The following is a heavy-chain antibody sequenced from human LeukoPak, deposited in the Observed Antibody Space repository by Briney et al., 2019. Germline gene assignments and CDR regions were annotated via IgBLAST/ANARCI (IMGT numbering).Heavy chain of an antibody. Sequence: GGPLRLSCAASGFTFGSYNMNWVRQAPGKGLEWPSYIGSSLITIYYADSVKGRFTISGDNAKNSLYLQMNSLRAEDTAVYYCARAAQPYYYYYYMDVWGKGTTVTVSS. CDR1: GFTFGSYN. D-gene: IGHD6-13*01. CDR2: IGSSLITI. J-gene: IGHJ6*03. CDR3: ARAAQPYYYYYYMDV. V-gene: IGHV3-48*04.